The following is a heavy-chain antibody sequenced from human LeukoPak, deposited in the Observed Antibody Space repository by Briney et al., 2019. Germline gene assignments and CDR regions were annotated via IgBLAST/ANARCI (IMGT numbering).Heavy chain of an antibody. Sequence: PSETLSLTCTVSGGSISSISYYWGWVRQPPGKGLEWIGSIYYSGSTYYNPSLKSRVTISVDTSKNQFSLKLSSVTAADTAVYYCARHDARIAAAGTNDYWGQGTLVTVSS. J-gene: IGHJ4*02. V-gene: IGHV4-39*01. CDR3: ARHDARIAAAGTNDY. CDR1: GGSISSISYY. CDR2: IYYSGST. D-gene: IGHD6-13*01.